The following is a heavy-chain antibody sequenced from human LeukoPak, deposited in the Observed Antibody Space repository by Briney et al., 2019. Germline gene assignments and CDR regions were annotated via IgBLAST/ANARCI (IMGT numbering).Heavy chain of an antibody. Sequence: ASVKVSCKTSGYIFTNYGVSWVRQAPGQGLEWMGWINVYNGHTIYAQEFQGRVTLTTDTSTSTAHMDLRSLRSDDTAVYYCVRDSALGTDYWGQGTLVTVSS. CDR3: VRDSALGTDY. J-gene: IGHJ4*02. CDR1: GYIFTNYG. V-gene: IGHV1-18*01. D-gene: IGHD1-1*01. CDR2: INVYNGHT.